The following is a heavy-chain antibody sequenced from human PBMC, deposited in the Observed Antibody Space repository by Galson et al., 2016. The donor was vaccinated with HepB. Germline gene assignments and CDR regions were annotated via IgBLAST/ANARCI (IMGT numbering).Heavy chain of an antibody. J-gene: IGHJ3*02. Sequence: SVKVSCKASGYSFTDFYIHWVRQAPGEGPEWMGWINTHSGGTNYAQKFQGRVTMTRDTTLSTAYMDLSRLRSDDTAMYYCARIETYYIGDAFDILGQGTMVTVSS. V-gene: IGHV1-2*02. CDR2: INTHSGGT. D-gene: IGHD3-10*01. CDR1: GYSFTDFY. CDR3: ARIETYYIGDAFDI.